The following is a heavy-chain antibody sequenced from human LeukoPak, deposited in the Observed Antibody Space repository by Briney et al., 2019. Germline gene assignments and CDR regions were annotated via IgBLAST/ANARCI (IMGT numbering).Heavy chain of an antibody. CDR1: GGSISSSSYY. J-gene: IGHJ3*02. CDR3: ARVEMATTDAFDI. Sequence: SETLSLTCTVSGGSISSSSYYWGWIRQPPGKGLEWIGSIYCNGSTYYNPSLKSRVTISVDTSKNQFSLKLSSVTAADTAVYYCARVEMATTDAFDIWGQGTMVTVSS. CDR2: IYCNGST. V-gene: IGHV4-39*01. D-gene: IGHD5-24*01.